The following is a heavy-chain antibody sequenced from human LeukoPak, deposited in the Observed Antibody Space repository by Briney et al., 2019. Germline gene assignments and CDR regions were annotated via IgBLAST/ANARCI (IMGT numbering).Heavy chain of an antibody. J-gene: IGHJ4*02. V-gene: IGHV3-21*01. CDR3: ARVDTGLLWFGELLADY. CDR2: ISSSTSYI. Sequence: PGGSLRLSCAASGFIFSSYSMNWVRQAPGKGLEWVSSISSSTSYIYYADSVKGRFTISRDNAKNSLYLQMNSLRAEDTAVYYCARVDTGLLWFGELLADYWGQGTLVTVSS. D-gene: IGHD3-10*01. CDR1: GFIFSSYS.